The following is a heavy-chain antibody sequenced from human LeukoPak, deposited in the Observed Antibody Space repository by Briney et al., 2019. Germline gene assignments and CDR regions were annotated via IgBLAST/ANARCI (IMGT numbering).Heavy chain of an antibody. CDR2: IYGDSDT. J-gene: IGHJ4*02. CDR1: GYIFTDYW. CDR3: ARELSYGPRAGDY. Sequence: GESLKISCKASGYIFTDYWIGGVRQMPGKGREWMGIIYGDSDTRYSPSFQGQVTISADTSINTAYLEWSSLKASDSAMYYCARELSYGPRAGDYWGQGTLVTVSS. D-gene: IGHD1-7*01. V-gene: IGHV5-51*01.